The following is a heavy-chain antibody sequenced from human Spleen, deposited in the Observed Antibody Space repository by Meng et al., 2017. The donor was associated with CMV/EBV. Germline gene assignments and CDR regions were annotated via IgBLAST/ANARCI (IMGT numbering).Heavy chain of an antibody. CDR2: INSGGTYT. D-gene: IGHD3-16*01. CDR1: GFIFNNYW. J-gene: IGHJ4*02. CDR3: AREGRHGGRNYFDY. V-gene: IGHV3-74*01. Sequence: ASGFIFNNYWMHWVRQAPGKGLVWDARINSGGTYTSYAASVEGRFTISRDNAKNSLYLQMNSLRAEDTAVYYCAREGRHGGRNYFDYWGQGTLVTVSS.